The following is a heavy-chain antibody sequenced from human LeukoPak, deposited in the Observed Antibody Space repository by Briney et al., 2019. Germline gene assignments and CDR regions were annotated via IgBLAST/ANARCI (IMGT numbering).Heavy chain of an antibody. J-gene: IGHJ4*02. D-gene: IGHD6-19*01. CDR3: ARVYASMFSSGWYEGRRDFDY. CDR2: INTNTGNP. V-gene: IGHV7-4-1*02. CDR1: GYTFTSYA. Sequence: ASVKVSCKASGYTFTSYAMNWVRQAPGQGLEWMGWINTNTGNPTYAQGFTGRFVFSLDTSVSTAYLQISSLKAEDTAVYYCARVYASMFSSGWYEGRRDFDYWGQGTLVTVSS.